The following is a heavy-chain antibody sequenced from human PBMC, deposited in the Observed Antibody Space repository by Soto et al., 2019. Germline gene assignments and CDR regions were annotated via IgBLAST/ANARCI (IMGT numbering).Heavy chain of an antibody. J-gene: IGHJ4*02. CDR1: GFTFSSYA. Sequence: GGSLRLSCAASGFTFSSYAMSWVRQAPGKGLEWVSAISGSGGSTYYADSVKGRFTISRDNSKNTLYLQMNSLRAEDTAVYYSAKDRITGTRTLNPFDYWGQGTLVTVSS. D-gene: IGHD1-7*01. V-gene: IGHV3-23*01. CDR3: AKDRITGTRTLNPFDY. CDR2: ISGSGGST.